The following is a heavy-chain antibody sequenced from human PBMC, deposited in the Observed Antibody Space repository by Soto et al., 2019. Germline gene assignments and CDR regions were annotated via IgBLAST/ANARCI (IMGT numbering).Heavy chain of an antibody. Sequence: SVKVSCKASGYTFPRYAMNWVRQAPGQSPEWMGWINPGNGNTNYAQKLQGRVTMTTDTSTSTAYMELRSLRSDDTAVYYCAREPRSGFDYWGQGTLVTVSS. CDR2: INPGNGNT. D-gene: IGHD3-10*01. V-gene: IGHV1-3*01. CDR3: AREPRSGFDY. CDR1: GYTFPRYA. J-gene: IGHJ4*02.